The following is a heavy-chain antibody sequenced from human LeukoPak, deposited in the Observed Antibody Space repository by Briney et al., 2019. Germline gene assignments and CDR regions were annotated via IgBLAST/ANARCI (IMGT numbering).Heavy chain of an antibody. Sequence: SVKVSCKASGGTFSSYAISWVRQAPGQGLEWMGRIIPILGIANYAQKFQGRVTITADKSTSTAYMELSSLRSEDTAVYYCASEIADYGDYYFHYWGQGTLVTVSS. CDR3: ASEIADYGDYYFHY. J-gene: IGHJ4*02. D-gene: IGHD4-17*01. V-gene: IGHV1-69*04. CDR1: GGTFSSYA. CDR2: IIPILGIA.